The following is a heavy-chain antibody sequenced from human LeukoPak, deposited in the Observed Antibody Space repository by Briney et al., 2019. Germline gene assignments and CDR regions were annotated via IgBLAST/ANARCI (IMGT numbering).Heavy chain of an antibody. CDR3: TRGLPNFSFFDY. CDR1: GFPFSIYC. Sequence: GGSLRLSCAASGFPFSIYCMHWVRQAPGKGLVWVSRTNSDANTTLYADSVQRRFSVSRDNAKNTLYLQMSSLRAEDTAVYYCTRGLPNFSFFDYWGQGILVTVSS. V-gene: IGHV3-74*01. CDR2: TNSDANTT. D-gene: IGHD4/OR15-4a*01. J-gene: IGHJ4*02.